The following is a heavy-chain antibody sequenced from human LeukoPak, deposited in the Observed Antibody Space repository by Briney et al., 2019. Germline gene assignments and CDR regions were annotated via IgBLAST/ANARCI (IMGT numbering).Heavy chain of an antibody. Sequence: GASVTVSCKASGYTFTGYYMHWVRQAPGQGLEWMGWINPNSGGTNYAQKFQGRVTMTRDTSISTAYMELSRLRSDDTAVYYCARDTPNSSGYYYNHWGQGTLVTVSS. CDR2: INPNSGGT. V-gene: IGHV1-2*02. CDR3: ARDTPNSSGYYYNH. D-gene: IGHD3-22*01. J-gene: IGHJ4*02. CDR1: GYTFTGYY.